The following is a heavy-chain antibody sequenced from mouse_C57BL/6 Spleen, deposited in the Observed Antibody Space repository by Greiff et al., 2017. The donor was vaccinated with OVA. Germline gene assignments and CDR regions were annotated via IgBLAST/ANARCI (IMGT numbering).Heavy chain of an antibody. J-gene: IGHJ4*01. CDR2: ISSGGDYI. Sequence: EVKVEESGEGLVKPGGSLKLSCAASGFTFSSYAMSWVRQTPEKRLEWVAYISSGGDYIYYADTVKGRFTISRDNARNTLYLQMSSLKSEDTAMYYCTRDGNLYYYAMDYWGQGTSVTVSS. CDR1: GFTFSSYA. D-gene: IGHD2-1*01. V-gene: IGHV5-9-1*02. CDR3: TRDGNLYYYAMDY.